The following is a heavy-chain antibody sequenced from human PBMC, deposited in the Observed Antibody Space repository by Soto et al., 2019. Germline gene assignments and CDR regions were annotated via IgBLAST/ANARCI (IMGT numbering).Heavy chain of an antibody. Sequence: QVQLVESGGGVVQPGRSLRLTCAASGFTFSDYAIHWVRQAPGKGLEWVAVVSYDGSNKYYADSVKGRFSNSRENSKNTLYLQMNSLRAEDTAVYYCARGLPRMTNRSWFDPWGQGTLVNVSS. CDR3: ARGLPRMTNRSWFDP. J-gene: IGHJ5*02. CDR2: VSYDGSNK. V-gene: IGHV3-30-3*01. CDR1: GFTFSDYA. D-gene: IGHD4-17*01.